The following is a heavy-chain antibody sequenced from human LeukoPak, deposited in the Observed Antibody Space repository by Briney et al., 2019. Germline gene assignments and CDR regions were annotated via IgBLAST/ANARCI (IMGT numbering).Heavy chain of an antibody. CDR3: ARDHYYGSGSPFDY. J-gene: IGHJ4*02. CDR1: GFTVSSNY. D-gene: IGHD3-10*01. CDR2: IYSGGST. V-gene: IGHV3-53*05. Sequence: GGSLRLSCAASGFTVSSNYMSWVRQAPGKGLEWVSVIYSGGSTYYADSVKGRFTISRDNSKNTLYLQMNSLRAEDTAVYYCARDHYYGSGSPFDYWGQGTLVTVSS.